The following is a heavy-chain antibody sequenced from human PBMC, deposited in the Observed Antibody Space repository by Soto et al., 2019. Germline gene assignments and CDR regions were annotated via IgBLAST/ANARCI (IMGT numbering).Heavy chain of an antibody. CDR1: GFTFSSFG. Sequence: VQLVESGGGVVQPGGSLRLSCAASGFTFSSFGMHWVRQAPGKGLEWVSVISDSGGSTSYTDSVKGRFTISRDNSKSTLYLQMNSLRAEDTAVYYCTKTGASDYYGMDVWGQGTTVTVSS. CDR2: ISDSGGST. J-gene: IGHJ6*02. V-gene: IGHV3-23*04. CDR3: TKTGASDYYGMDV.